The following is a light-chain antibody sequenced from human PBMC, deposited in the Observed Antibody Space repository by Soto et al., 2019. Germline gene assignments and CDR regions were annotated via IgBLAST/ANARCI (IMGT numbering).Light chain of an antibody. CDR1: SSNIGADSD. V-gene: IGLV1-40*01. CDR2: HNN. Sequence: QSVLTQPPSVSAAPGQRVTISCTGSSSNIGADSDVHWYQQLPGTAPKLLISHNNNRPSGVPDRFSGSKSGTSASLAITGLQAEDEADSYCQSCDNTLSRCFLGRGTKVTVL. CDR3: QSCDNTLSRCF. J-gene: IGLJ1*01.